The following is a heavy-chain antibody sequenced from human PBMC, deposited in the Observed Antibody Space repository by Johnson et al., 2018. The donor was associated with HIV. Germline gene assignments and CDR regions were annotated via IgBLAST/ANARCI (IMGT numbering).Heavy chain of an antibody. CDR3: ARDRRGATIDDAFDI. CDR1: GFTFSTYA. J-gene: IGHJ3*02. CDR2: ISSNGDNT. Sequence: VQLVESGGGVVQPGGSLRLSCGASGFTFSTYAMHWVRQAPGKGLEYVSAISSNGDNTYYANSVKGRFTISRDNSKNTLYLQMNSLRAEDTAVYYCARDRRGATIDDAFDIWGQGTMVTVSS. V-gene: IGHV3-64*01. D-gene: IGHD1-26*01.